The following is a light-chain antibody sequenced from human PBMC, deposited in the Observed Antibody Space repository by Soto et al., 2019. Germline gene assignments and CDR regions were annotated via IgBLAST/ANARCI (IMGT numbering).Light chain of an antibody. CDR2: END. V-gene: IGLV1-51*02. CDR1: TSNIRNNY. J-gene: IGLJ3*02. CDR3: GTWDTSLSSGV. Sequence: QSVLTQPPSVSAAPGQTVTISCSGSTSNIRNNYVSWYQQLPGTAPKLLIYENDKRPSGIPDRFSGSKSGASATLGITGLQTGDEADYYCGTWDTSLSSGVFGGGTKVTVL.